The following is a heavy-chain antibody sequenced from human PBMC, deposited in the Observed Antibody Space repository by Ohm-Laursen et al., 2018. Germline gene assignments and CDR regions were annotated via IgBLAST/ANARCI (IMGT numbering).Heavy chain of an antibody. CDR1: GFTFSTYD. D-gene: IGHD5-18*01. Sequence: GSLRLSCAASGFTFSTYDIHWVRHATGKGLEWVSTIGSAGDTYYPGSVKGRFTISRENAKNSLYLQMSSLRAGDTAVYYCARGGGYSFDSWYYYGMDVWGQGTTVTVSS. V-gene: IGHV3-13*01. J-gene: IGHJ6*02. CDR2: IGSAGDT. CDR3: ARGGGYSFDSWYYYGMDV.